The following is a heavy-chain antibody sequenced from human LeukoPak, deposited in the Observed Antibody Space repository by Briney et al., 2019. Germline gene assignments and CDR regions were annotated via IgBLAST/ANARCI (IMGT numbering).Heavy chain of an antibody. V-gene: IGHV3-9*01. Sequence: GRSLRLSCAASGFTFDDYAMHWVRQAPGKGLEWVSGISWNSGSIGYADSVKGRFTISRENVKNSLFLQMNSLRVEDTAVYYCARSVGSSSAYWGQGTLVTVSS. CDR2: ISWNSGSI. CDR1: GFTFDDYA. D-gene: IGHD6-6*01. J-gene: IGHJ4*02. CDR3: ARSVGSSSAY.